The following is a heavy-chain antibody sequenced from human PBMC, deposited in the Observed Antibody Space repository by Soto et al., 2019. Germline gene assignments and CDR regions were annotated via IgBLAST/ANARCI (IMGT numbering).Heavy chain of an antibody. CDR1: GFTFGDYA. V-gene: IGHV3-49*04. D-gene: IGHD3-10*01. J-gene: IGHJ4*02. CDR3: TRIWFGEGVFDY. Sequence: PGGSLRLSCTASGFTFGDYAMSWVRQAPGKGLEWVGFIRSKAYGGTTEYAASVKGRFTISRDDSKSIAYLQMNSLKTEDTAVYYCTRIWFGEGVFDYWGQGTLVTVSS. CDR2: IRSKAYGGTT.